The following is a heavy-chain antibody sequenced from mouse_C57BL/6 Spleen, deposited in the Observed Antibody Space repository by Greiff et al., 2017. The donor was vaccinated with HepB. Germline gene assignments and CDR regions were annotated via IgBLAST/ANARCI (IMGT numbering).Heavy chain of an antibody. CDR2: IWSGGST. V-gene: IGHV2-2*01. CDR3: ARNTNYGKAMDY. D-gene: IGHD2-1*01. J-gene: IGHJ4*01. Sequence: QVQLQQSGPGLVQPSQSLSITCTVSGFSLTSYGVHWVRQSPGKGLEWLGVIWSGGSTDYNAAFISRLSISKDNSKSQVFFKMNSLQADDTAIYYCARNTNYGKAMDYWGQGTSVTVSS. CDR1: GFSLTSYG.